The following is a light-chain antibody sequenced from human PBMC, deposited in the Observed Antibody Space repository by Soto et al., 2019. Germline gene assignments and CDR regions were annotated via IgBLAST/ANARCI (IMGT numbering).Light chain of an antibody. J-gene: IGLJ1*01. CDR3: SSYTSSRTRV. CDR2: EVS. CDR1: SSDVGGYNY. V-gene: IGLV2-14*01. Sequence: QSVLTQPASVSGSPGQSITISCTGTSSDVGGYNYVSWYQQHPGKAPKLMIYEVSNRPSGVSNRFSGSKSGNTASLTISGLQADAEADYYCSSYTSSRTRVFGTGTKGTV.